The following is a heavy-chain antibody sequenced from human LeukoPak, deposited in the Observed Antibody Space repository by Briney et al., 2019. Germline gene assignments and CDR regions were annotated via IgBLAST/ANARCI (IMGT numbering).Heavy chain of an antibody. V-gene: IGHV3-7*01. Sequence: GGSLRLSCAASGFTFSSYWMSWVRQAPGKGLEWVANINGDESETYYVDSVKARFTISRDNANNSLYLQMNSLRVDDTAIYYCSRGEGDDSWGEGTLVTVSS. J-gene: IGHJ4*02. CDR3: SRGEGDDS. CDR2: INGDESET. D-gene: IGHD3-10*01. CDR1: GFTFSSYW.